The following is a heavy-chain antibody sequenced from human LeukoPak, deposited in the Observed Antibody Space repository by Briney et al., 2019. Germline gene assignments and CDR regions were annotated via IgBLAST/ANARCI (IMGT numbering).Heavy chain of an antibody. CDR3: ARGIDTSGYDLGPFDY. D-gene: IGHD5-12*01. CDR2: IYYSGST. J-gene: IGHJ4*02. V-gene: IGHV4-59*01. Sequence: SETLSLTCTVSGGSISSYYWSWIRQPPGKGLEWIGYIYYSGSTNYNPSLKSRVTISVDTSKNQFSLKLSSVTAADTAVYYCARGIDTSGYDLGPFDYWGQGTLVTVSS. CDR1: GGSISSYY.